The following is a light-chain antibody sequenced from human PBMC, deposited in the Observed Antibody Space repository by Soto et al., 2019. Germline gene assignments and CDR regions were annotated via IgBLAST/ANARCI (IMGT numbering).Light chain of an antibody. J-gene: IGKJ2*01. CDR2: AAS. CDR1: QSISSY. CDR3: QQSYSTPYT. Sequence: DIQMTQSPSSLSASVGYRITITCRASQSISSYLNWYQQRPGKAPNLLIYAASSLRSGVPSRFSGRGSGTEFTLTISSLTPEDIATYYCQQSYSTPYTFGQGTKLEIE. V-gene: IGKV1-39*01.